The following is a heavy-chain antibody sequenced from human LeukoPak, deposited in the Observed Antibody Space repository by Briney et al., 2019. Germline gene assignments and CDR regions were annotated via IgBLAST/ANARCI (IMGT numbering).Heavy chain of an antibody. V-gene: IGHV3-30*18. CDR2: ISYDGSNK. CDR1: GFTFSSYG. CDR3: AKVDGIAVAGTGFVDY. D-gene: IGHD6-19*01. Sequence: PGRSLRLSCAASGFTFSSYGMHWVRQAPGKGLEWVAVISYDGSNKYYADSVKGRLTISRDNSKNTLYLQMNSLRAEDTAVYYCAKVDGIAVAGTGFVDYWGQGTLVTVSS. J-gene: IGHJ4*02.